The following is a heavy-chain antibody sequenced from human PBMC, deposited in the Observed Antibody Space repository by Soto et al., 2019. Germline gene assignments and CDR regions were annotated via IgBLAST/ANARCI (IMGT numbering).Heavy chain of an antibody. V-gene: IGHV4-31*03. D-gene: IGHD3-3*01. J-gene: IGHJ4*02. CDR3: ARAPETPPILGVVRPYFFNY. CDR1: GDSISSGGSY. CDR2: IFYSGSF. Sequence: QVQLQESGPGLVKPSQTLSLTCTVSGDSISSGGSYWSWIRQRPGKGLEWIGYIFYSGSFYYTPSLKVRVMLSPDTAKNQFSLRLTSVTAADTAVYYCARAPETPPILGVVRPYFFNYWGQGTLVTVSS.